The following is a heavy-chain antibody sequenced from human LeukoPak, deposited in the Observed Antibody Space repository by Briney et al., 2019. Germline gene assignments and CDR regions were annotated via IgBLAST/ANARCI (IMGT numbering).Heavy chain of an antibody. CDR3: ASNRNYYDSSGFQNRDAFDI. J-gene: IGHJ3*02. CDR2: IYYSGST. Sequence: SGTLSLTCTVSGGSISSSSYYWGWIRQPPGKGLEWIGSIYYSGSTYYNPSLKSRVTISVDTSKNQFSLKLSSVTAADTAVYYCASNRNYYDSSGFQNRDAFDIWGQGTMVTVSS. V-gene: IGHV4-39*07. CDR1: GGSISSSSYY. D-gene: IGHD3-22*01.